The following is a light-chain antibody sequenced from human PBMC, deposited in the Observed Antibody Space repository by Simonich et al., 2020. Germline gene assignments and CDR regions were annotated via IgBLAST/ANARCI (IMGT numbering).Light chain of an antibody. CDR1: SGHSSYA. Sequence: QLVLTQSPSASASLGASVKLTCTLSSGHSSYAIAWHQQQPEKGPRYLMKLNSDGSHRKGDGIPDRFSGSSSGAERYLTISSLQSEDKADYYCQTWGTGIVFGGGTKLTVL. CDR2: LNSDGSH. CDR3: QTWGTGIV. J-gene: IGLJ3*02. V-gene: IGLV4-69*01.